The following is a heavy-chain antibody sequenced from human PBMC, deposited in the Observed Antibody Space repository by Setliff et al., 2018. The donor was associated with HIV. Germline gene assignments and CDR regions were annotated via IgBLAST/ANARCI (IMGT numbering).Heavy chain of an antibody. D-gene: IGHD6-19*01. Sequence: SETLSLTCAVSGGSISSSNWWSWVRQPPGKGLEWIGEIYHTGSTNYNPSLKSRVAISVDSSKNQFSLKLTSVTAADAAIYYCARQFPPYHSGAHYSDLWSQGTLVTVSS. CDR2: IYHTGST. V-gene: IGHV4-4*02. J-gene: IGHJ5*02. CDR1: GGSISSSNW. CDR3: ARQFPPYHSGAHYSDL.